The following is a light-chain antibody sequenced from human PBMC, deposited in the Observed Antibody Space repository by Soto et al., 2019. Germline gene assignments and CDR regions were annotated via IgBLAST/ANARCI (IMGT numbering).Light chain of an antibody. CDR2: GAS. Sequence: EIVMTQSPATLSVSPGERATLSCRASQSVSSNLAWYQQKPGQAPRLLIYGASTRATGIPARFSGSGSGIEFTLTISSLQSEDFAVYYCQQYNNWPLSITFGQGTRLEIK. CDR3: QQYNNWPLSIT. CDR1: QSVSSN. V-gene: IGKV3-15*01. J-gene: IGKJ5*01.